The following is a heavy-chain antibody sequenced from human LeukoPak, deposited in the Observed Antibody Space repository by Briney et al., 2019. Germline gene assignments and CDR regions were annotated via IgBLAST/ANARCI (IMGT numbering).Heavy chain of an antibody. D-gene: IGHD3-9*01. V-gene: IGHV3-23*01. J-gene: IGHJ6*02. CDR2: ISGSGGST. Sequence: GGSLRLSCAASGFTFSSYAMSWVRQAPGKGLEWVSAISGSGGSTYYADSVKGRFTISRDSSKNTLYLQMNSLRAEDTAVYYCAKGGTIPSYYYGMDVWGQGTTVTVS. CDR1: GFTFSSYA. CDR3: AKGGTIPSYYYGMDV.